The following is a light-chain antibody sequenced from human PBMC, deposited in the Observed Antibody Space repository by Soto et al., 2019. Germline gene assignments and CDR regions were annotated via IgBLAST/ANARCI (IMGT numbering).Light chain of an antibody. CDR2: GAS. CDR1: QSISNY. CDR3: HQTYSAPLT. V-gene: IGKV1-39*01. Sequence: DIQMTQSPFSLPASVGDRVNITCRASQSISNYLNWYQQKPGRAPSLLIHGASSLQGGVPSRFSGSGSGIDFTLTISSLQPEDFTTYYCHQTYSAPLTFGGGTKVEI. J-gene: IGKJ4*01.